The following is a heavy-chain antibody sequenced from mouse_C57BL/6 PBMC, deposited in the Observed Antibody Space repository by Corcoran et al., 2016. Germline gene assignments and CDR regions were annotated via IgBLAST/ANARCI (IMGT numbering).Heavy chain of an antibody. V-gene: IGHV8-12*01. J-gene: IGHJ1*03. Sequence: QVTLKESGPGILQSSQTLSLTCSFSGFSLSTSGMGVSWIRQPSGKGLEWLAHIYWDDDKRYNPSLKSRLTISKDTSRNRVFLKITSVDTADTATYYGAREGVRPLRYFDVWGTGTTVTVSS. CDR2: IYWDDDK. D-gene: IGHD2-14*01. CDR1: GFSLSTSGMG. CDR3: AREGVRPLRYFDV.